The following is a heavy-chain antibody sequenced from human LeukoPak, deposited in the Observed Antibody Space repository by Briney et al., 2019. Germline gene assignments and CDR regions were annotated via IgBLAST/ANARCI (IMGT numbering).Heavy chain of an antibody. D-gene: IGHD1-1*01. CDR2: ISSSGSVT. CDR3: GRARPTNGTDV. V-gene: IGHV3-11*01. J-gene: IGHJ6*02. CDR1: GFTFSDYY. Sequence: GGSLRLSCAASGFTFSDYYMSWIRQAPGKGLEWVSYISSSGSVTYSADSVKGRFTISRDNAKNSLYLQMNSLRAEDTAVYYCGRARPTNGTDVWGQGTTVTVSS.